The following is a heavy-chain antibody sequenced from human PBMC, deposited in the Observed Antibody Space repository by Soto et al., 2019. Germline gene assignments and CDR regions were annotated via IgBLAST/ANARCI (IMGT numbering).Heavy chain of an antibody. CDR1: GGSFSGYY. J-gene: IGHJ4*02. D-gene: IGHD4-17*01. CDR2: INHSGST. CDR3: ARWTTVTKKIDY. Sequence: SETLSLTCAVYGGSFSGYYWSWIRQPPGKGLEWIGEINHSGSTNYNPSLKSRVTISVDTSKNQFSLKLSSVTAADTAVYYCARWTTVTKKIDYWGQGTLVTVSS. V-gene: IGHV4-34*01.